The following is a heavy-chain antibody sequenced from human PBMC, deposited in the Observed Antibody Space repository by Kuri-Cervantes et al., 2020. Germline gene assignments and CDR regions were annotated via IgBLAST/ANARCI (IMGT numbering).Heavy chain of an antibody. D-gene: IGHD6-13*01. Sequence: GSLRLSCAVSGGSISSSNWWSWVRQPPGKGLEWIGEIYHSGSTNYNPSLKSRVTISVDKSKNQFSLKLSSVTAADTAVYYCARVVGYSSSWTFDYYYYMDVWGKGTTVTVSS. CDR3: ARVVGYSSSWTFDYYYYMDV. CDR2: IYHSGST. CDR1: GGSISSSNW. J-gene: IGHJ6*03. V-gene: IGHV4-4*02.